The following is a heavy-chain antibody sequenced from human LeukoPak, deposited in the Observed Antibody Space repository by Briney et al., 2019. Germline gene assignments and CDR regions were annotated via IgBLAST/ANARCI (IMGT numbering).Heavy chain of an antibody. Sequence: GGSLRLSCAASGLTFSSYAMSWVRQAPGKGQEWVSAISGSGGSTYYADSVKGRFTISRDNSKNTLYLQMNSLRAEDTAVYYCAKSRVPWSGYYMDVWGKGTTATVSS. J-gene: IGHJ6*03. CDR1: GLTFSSYA. V-gene: IGHV3-23*01. D-gene: IGHD3-3*01. CDR2: ISGSGGST. CDR3: AKSRVPWSGYYMDV.